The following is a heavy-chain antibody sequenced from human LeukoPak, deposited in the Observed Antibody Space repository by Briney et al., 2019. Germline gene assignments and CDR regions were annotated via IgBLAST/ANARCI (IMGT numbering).Heavy chain of an antibody. CDR3: ARGLGYYYYGMDV. V-gene: IGHV4-34*01. J-gene: IGHJ6*02. CDR2: INHSGST. CDR1: GGSFSGYY. D-gene: IGHD3-16*01. Sequence: SETLSPTCAVYGGSFSGYYWSWIRQPPGKGLEWIGEINHSGSTNYNPSLKSRVTISVDTSKNQFSLKLSSVTATDTAVYYCARGLGYYYYGMDVWGQGTTVTVSS.